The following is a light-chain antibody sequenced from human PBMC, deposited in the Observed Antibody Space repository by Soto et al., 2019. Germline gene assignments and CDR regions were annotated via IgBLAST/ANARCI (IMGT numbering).Light chain of an antibody. Sequence: ESVLTQSPGTLSLSPGERATLSCRASQSVSSSYLAWYQQKPGQAPRPLIYGASSRAIGIPDRFSGSGSGTDFTLTISRLGPEDFAVYYCQQYGSSPWTFGQGTKVDIK. CDR3: QQYGSSPWT. CDR2: GAS. J-gene: IGKJ1*01. V-gene: IGKV3-20*01. CDR1: QSVSSSY.